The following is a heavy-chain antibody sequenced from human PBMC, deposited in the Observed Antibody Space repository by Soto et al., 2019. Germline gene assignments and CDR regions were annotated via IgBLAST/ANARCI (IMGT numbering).Heavy chain of an antibody. Sequence: SETLSLTCTASGGSISSGGYYWSWIRQHPGKGLEWIGYIYYSGSTYYNPSLKSRVTISVDTSKNQFSLKLSSVTAADTAVYYCASSSRGYGEAYYYYYGMDVWGQGTTVTVSS. D-gene: IGHD6-25*01. CDR1: GGSISSGGYY. J-gene: IGHJ6*02. CDR3: ASSSRGYGEAYYYYYGMDV. V-gene: IGHV4-31*03. CDR2: IYYSGST.